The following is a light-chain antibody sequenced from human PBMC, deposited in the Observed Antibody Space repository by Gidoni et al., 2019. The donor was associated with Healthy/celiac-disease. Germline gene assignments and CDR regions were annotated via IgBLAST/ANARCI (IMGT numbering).Light chain of an antibody. J-gene: IGKJ5*01. CDR2: EVS. CDR3: MQSIQLPPT. CDR1: QSLLHSVGKTY. V-gene: IGKV2D-29*01. Sequence: DIVMTQTPLSLSVTPGQPASISCKSSQSLLHSVGKTYFDWYLQKPGQPPQLLIYEVSNRFSGVTDMCSGSGSGTDCTLKISLLEAEDVGVYYCMQSIQLPPTFGQGTRLEIK.